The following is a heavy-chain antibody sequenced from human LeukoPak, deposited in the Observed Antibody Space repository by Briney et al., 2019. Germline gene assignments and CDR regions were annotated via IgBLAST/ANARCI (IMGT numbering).Heavy chain of an antibody. V-gene: IGHV4-30-4*08. Sequence: SQTLSLTCTVSGGSISSGDYYWSWIRQPPGKGLEWIGYIYYSGSTYYNPSLKSRVTISVDTSKNQLSLKLSSVTAADTAVYYCAREEVTMVRGVIIDYYYYYMDVWGKGTTVTVSS. CDR1: GGSISSGDYY. CDR3: AREEVTMVRGVIIDYYYYYMDV. D-gene: IGHD3-10*01. J-gene: IGHJ6*03. CDR2: IYYSGST.